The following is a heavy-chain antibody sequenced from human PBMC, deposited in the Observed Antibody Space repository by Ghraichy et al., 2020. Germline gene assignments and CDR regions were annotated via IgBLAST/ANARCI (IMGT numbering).Heavy chain of an antibody. CDR2: INHISTT. D-gene: IGHD6-6*01. CDR1: GGSFSGYH. J-gene: IGHJ6*03. Sequence: GSLRLSCAVYGGSFSGYHWSWSRQPPGKGLAWIGEINHISTTSYNPSLKSRVTISVDTSKNQFSLKLNSVTAADTAVYYCARGGEYGSSASEAPGDYMAVWGPWTTVTV. CDR3: ARGGEYGSSASEAPGDYMAV. V-gene: IGHV4-34*01.